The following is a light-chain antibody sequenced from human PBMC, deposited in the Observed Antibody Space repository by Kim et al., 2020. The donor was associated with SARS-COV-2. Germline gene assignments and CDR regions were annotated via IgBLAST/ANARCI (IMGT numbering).Light chain of an antibody. Sequence: QSALTQPASVSGSPGQSITISCTGTSSDIGGYEYVSWYQQYPEKAPKLMISDVSNRPSGVSSRFSGSKSGNTASLTISGLQAEDEADYFCSSYTSTNTVIFGGGTQLTVL. V-gene: IGLV2-14*03. CDR2: DVS. J-gene: IGLJ2*01. CDR3: SSYTSTNTVI. CDR1: SSDIGGYEY.